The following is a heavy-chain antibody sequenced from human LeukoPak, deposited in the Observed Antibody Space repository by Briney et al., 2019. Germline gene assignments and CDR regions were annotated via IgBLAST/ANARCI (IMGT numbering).Heavy chain of an antibody. J-gene: IGHJ6*03. CDR3: ASRVGGVRGVTTYYYYYYYMDV. Sequence: PSETLSLTCAVYGGSFSGYYWSWIRQPPGKGLEWIGEINHSGSTNYNPSLKSRVTISVDTSKKQFSLKLSSVTAADTAVYYCASRVGGVRGVTTYYYYYYYMDVWGKGTTVTISS. V-gene: IGHV4-34*01. D-gene: IGHD3-10*01. CDR1: GGSFSGYY. CDR2: INHSGST.